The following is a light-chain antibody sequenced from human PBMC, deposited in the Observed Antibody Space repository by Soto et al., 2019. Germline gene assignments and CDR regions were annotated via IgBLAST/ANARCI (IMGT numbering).Light chain of an antibody. Sequence: QSVLTQPPSVSGAPGQRVTISCTGSSSNIGAGYDVHWYQQRPGTAPKLLIFGNINRPSGVPDRFSASKSGTSASLAITGLQAEDEGDYYCQSYYSTLSARYVFGTGTKLTVL. CDR1: SSNIGAGYD. V-gene: IGLV1-40*01. J-gene: IGLJ1*01. CDR3: QSYYSTLSARYV. CDR2: GNI.